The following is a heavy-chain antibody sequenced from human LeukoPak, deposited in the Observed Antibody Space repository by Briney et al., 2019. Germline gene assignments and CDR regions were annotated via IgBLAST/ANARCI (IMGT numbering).Heavy chain of an antibody. Sequence: ASVTVSCKASGDTFTRYDFYWVRQAPGQGLEWMGSITPRGGSTNYAQKFRGRVTMTSDTSTSTIYMELSSLGSEDTAVYYCAKMGKTYYDFWSGSNTRGPFDYWGQGTLVTVSS. CDR1: GDTFTRYD. CDR3: AKMGKTYYDFWSGSNTRGPFDY. D-gene: IGHD3-3*01. CDR2: ITPRGGST. J-gene: IGHJ4*02. V-gene: IGHV1-46*01.